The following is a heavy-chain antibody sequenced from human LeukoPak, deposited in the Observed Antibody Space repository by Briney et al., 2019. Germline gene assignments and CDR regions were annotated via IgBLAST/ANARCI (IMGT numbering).Heavy chain of an antibody. CDR3: ARVQGRPYYYGMDV. CDR2: MNPNSGNT. J-gene: IGHJ6*02. Sequence: ASVKVSRKASGYTFTSYDINWVRQATGQGLEWMGWMNPNSGNTGYAQKFQGRVTMTRNTSISTAYMELSSLRSEDTAVYYCARVQGRPYYYGMDVWGQGTTVTVSS. V-gene: IGHV1-8*01. CDR1: GYTFTSYD.